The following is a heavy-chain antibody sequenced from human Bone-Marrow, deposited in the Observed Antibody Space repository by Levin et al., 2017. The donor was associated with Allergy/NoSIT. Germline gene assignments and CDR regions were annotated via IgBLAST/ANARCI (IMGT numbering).Heavy chain of an antibody. V-gene: IGHV4-31*03. J-gene: IGHJ5*02. CDR2: IFRSGST. Sequence: SETLSLTCSVSGASISSGDSYWSWIRQHPETGLEWIGNIFRSGSTSYNPSLESRATISLDRSQNQFSLTLTSVTAADTAVYFCGREGGPAANWIDPWGQGTLVTVSS. D-gene: IGHD2-2*01. CDR3: GREGGPAANWIDP. CDR1: GASISSGDSY.